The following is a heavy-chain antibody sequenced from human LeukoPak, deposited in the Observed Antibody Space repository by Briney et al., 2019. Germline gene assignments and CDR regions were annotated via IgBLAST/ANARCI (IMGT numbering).Heavy chain of an antibody. Sequence: GGSLRLSCAASGFTFSSYAMHWVRQAPGKGLEWVAVISYDGSNKYYADSVKGRFTISRDNSKNTLYLQMNSLRAEDTAVYYCARGVGKVSDYWGQGTLVTVSS. CDR1: GFTFSSYA. CDR2: ISYDGSNK. J-gene: IGHJ4*02. CDR3: ARGVGKVSDY. V-gene: IGHV3-30*04. D-gene: IGHD2-15*01.